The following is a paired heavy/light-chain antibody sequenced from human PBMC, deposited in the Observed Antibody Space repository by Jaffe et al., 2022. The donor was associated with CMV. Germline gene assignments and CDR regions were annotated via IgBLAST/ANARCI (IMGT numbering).Heavy chain of an antibody. CDR3: AKDLMVRGVIGPPDFDY. V-gene: IGHV3-30*18. J-gene: IGHJ4*02. Sequence: QVQLVESGGGVVQPGRSLRLSCAASGFTFSSYGMHWVRQAPGKGLEWVAVISYDGSNKYYADSVKGRFTISRDNSKNTLYLQMNSLRAEDTAVYYCAKDLMVRGVIGPPDFDYWGQGTLVTVSS. D-gene: IGHD3-10*01. CDR2: ISYDGSNK. CDR1: GFTFSSYG.
Light chain of an antibody. J-gene: IGKJ3*01. CDR2: AAS. Sequence: DIQMTQSPSSLSASVGDRVTITCRASQSISSYLNWYQQKPGKAPKLLIYAASSLQSGVPSRFSGSGSGTDFTLTISSLQPEDFATYYCQQSYSTPFSFGPGTKVDIK. CDR3: QQSYSTPFS. V-gene: IGKV1-39*01. CDR1: QSISSY.